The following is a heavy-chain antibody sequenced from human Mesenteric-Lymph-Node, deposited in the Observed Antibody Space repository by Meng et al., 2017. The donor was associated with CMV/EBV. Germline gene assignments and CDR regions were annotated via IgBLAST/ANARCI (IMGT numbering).Heavy chain of an antibody. CDR3: AIALALGVFDI. J-gene: IGHJ3*02. CDR2: VSGANGYT. D-gene: IGHD2-8*01. Sequence: ASVKVSCKASGYIFVNYGISWVRQAPGQGLEWMGWVSGANGYTKYAQKFQDRVTMTRNTSISTAFMELSSLRSEDTAVYYCAIALALGVFDIWGQGTVVTVSS. V-gene: IGHV1-18*01. CDR1: GYIFVNYG.